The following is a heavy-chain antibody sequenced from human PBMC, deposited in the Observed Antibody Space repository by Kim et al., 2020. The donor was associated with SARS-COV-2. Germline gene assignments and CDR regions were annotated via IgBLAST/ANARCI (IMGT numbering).Heavy chain of an antibody. CDR2: ISISGSGGST. Sequence: GGSLRLSCAASGFTFSSYAMNWVRQAPGKGLEWVSSISISGSGGSTNYADSVKGRFTISRDNSKNTLYLQMNSLRAEDTAVYYCAKEIAAAGSYGMDVWGQGSTITVSS. CDR3: AKEIAAAGSYGMDV. J-gene: IGHJ6*02. D-gene: IGHD6-13*01. CDR1: GFTFSSYA. V-gene: IGHV3-23*01.